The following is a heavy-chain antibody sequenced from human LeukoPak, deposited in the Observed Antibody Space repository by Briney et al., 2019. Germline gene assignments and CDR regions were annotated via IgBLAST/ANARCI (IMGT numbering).Heavy chain of an antibody. CDR2: IYFTGFT. CDR3: ARDAYGGNSWGWFDP. V-gene: IGHV4-59*01. J-gene: IGHJ5*02. Sequence: SETLSLTCTVSGGSISSYYWSWIRQSPGKGLEWIGYIYFTGFTHYNPSLKSRVTMSVDTSKYQFSLRLNSVTAADTAVYYCARDAYGGNSWGWFDPWGQGTLVTVSP. D-gene: IGHD4-23*01. CDR1: GGSISSYY.